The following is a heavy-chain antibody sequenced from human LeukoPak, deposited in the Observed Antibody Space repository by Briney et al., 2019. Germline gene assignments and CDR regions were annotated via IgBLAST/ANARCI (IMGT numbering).Heavy chain of an antibody. Sequence: ASVKVSCKASGEIDSSYGISWVRQAPGQGLEWMGWISTHNGNTNYAQEVQGRVIMTTDTSTSTAYMELRSLRSDDTAVYYCANRPHDYGDYGDAFDIWGQGTMVTVAS. CDR1: GEIDSSYG. CDR3: ANRPHDYGDYGDAFDI. CDR2: ISTHNGNT. J-gene: IGHJ3*02. V-gene: IGHV1-18*01. D-gene: IGHD4-17*01.